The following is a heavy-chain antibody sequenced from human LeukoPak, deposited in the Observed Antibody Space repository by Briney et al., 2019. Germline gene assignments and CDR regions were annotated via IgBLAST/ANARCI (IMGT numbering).Heavy chain of an antibody. D-gene: IGHD6-13*01. CDR1: GGSISSSSYY. V-gene: IGHV4-39*01. J-gene: IGHJ6*02. CDR3: ARLATESGGYSSSWYLSYYYYGMDV. CDR2: TYYSGST. Sequence: PSETLSLTCTVSGGSISSSSYYWGWIRQPPGKGLEWIGSTYYSGSTYYNPSLKSRVTISVDTSKNQFSLKLSSVTAADTAVYYCARLATESGGYSSSWYLSYYYYGMDVWGQGTTVTVSS.